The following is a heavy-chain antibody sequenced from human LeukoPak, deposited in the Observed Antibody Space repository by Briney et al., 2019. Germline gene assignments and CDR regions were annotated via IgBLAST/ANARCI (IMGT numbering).Heavy chain of an antibody. V-gene: IGHV3-7*01. D-gene: IGHD5-18*01. CDR3: ARNLSGVAGYTYGRGIDY. J-gene: IGHJ4*02. CDR1: GFTFSSYW. Sequence: GGSLRLSCAASGFTFSSYWMSWVRQAPGKGLEWVANIKKDGSEKYYVDSVKGRFTISRDNAKTSLYLQMNSLRAEDTAVYYCARNLSGVAGYTYGRGIDYWGQGTLVTVSS. CDR2: IKKDGSEK.